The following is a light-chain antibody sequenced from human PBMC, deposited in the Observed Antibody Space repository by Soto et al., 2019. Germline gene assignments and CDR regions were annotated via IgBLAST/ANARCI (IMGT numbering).Light chain of an antibody. CDR3: KSYAGSNTYV. J-gene: IGLJ1*01. V-gene: IGLV2-23*01. CDR1: SSDVGSYNL. Sequence: ALTQPASVSGSPGQSITISCTGTSSDVGSYNLVSWYQQHPGKAPKLMIYEGSKRPSGVSNRFSGSKSGNTASLTISGLQAEDEADYFCKSYAGSNTYVFGSGTKVTVL. CDR2: EGS.